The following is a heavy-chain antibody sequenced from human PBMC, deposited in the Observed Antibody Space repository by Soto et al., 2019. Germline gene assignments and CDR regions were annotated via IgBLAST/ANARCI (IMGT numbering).Heavy chain of an antibody. V-gene: IGHV4-59*01. CDR1: GGSIKSYY. J-gene: IGHJ3*02. CDR3: ARVGGAPLGAFDI. Sequence: QVQLKESGPGLVKPSETLSLTCSVSGGSIKSYYWSWIRQPPGRGLEWIGYIFYSGTIEYNPSLKSRVTMSLDTSANQFSLRLTSMTSADTAGYYCARVGGAPLGAFDIWGQGTTVTVSS. D-gene: IGHD3-16*01. CDR2: IFYSGTI.